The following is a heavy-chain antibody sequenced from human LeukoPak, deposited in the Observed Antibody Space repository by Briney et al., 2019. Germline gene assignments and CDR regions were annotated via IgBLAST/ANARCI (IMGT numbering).Heavy chain of an antibody. Sequence: PGRSLRLSCAASGFTFSSYAMHWVRQAPGKGLEWVAVISYDGSNKYYADSVKGRFTISRDNSKNTLYLQMNSLRAEDTAVYYCARSAYDSSGYYQGSFDYWGQGTLVTVSS. J-gene: IGHJ4*02. CDR1: GFTFSSYA. CDR2: ISYDGSNK. D-gene: IGHD3-22*01. CDR3: ARSAYDSSGYYQGSFDY. V-gene: IGHV3-30-3*01.